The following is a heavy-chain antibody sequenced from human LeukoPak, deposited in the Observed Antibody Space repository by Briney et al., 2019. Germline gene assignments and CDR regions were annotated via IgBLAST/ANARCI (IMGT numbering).Heavy chain of an antibody. J-gene: IGHJ3*02. CDR1: GGSISSYY. V-gene: IGHV4-4*07. CDR2: IYTSGST. CDR3: ARDAYYDFWSGYYTDAFDI. D-gene: IGHD3-3*01. Sequence: TSETLSLTCTVSGGSISSYYWSWIRQPAGKGLEWIGRIYTSGSTNYNPSLKSRVTMSVDTSKNQFSLKLSSVTAADTAVYYCARDAYYDFWSGYYTDAFDIWGQGTMVTVPS.